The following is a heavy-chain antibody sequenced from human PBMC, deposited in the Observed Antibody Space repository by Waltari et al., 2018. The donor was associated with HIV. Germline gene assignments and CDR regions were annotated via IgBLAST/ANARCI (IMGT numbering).Heavy chain of an antibody. CDR1: GFTFNSYS. CDR3: ARDSRDNSWSLNFFDP. J-gene: IGHJ5*02. D-gene: IGHD6-13*01. CDR2: ISSSGTFT. Sequence: EVQLVESGGGPVKPGGSLRLSCRASGFTFNSYSLNWVPQAPGKGLEWISSISSSGTFTHYADSVKGRFTISRDNANKSVYLQMNSLRAEDTAVYYCARDSRDNSWSLNFFDPWGQGTLVTVSS. V-gene: IGHV3-21*01.